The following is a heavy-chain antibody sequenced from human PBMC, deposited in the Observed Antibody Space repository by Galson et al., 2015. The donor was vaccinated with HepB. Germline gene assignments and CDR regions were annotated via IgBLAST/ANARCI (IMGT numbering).Heavy chain of an antibody. CDR3: TKPGGAGAGTWVAY. CDR1: GFTFSGSA. V-gene: IGHV3-73*01. D-gene: IGHD6-19*01. CDR2: IRSKTNSYAT. Sequence: SLRLSCAASGFTFSGSAIHWVRQASGKGLEWVGRIRSKTNSYATSYAASVKGRFAISRDDSKNTAYLQMNSLKTEDTAVYYCTKPGGAGAGTWVAYWGQGTLVTVSS. J-gene: IGHJ4*02.